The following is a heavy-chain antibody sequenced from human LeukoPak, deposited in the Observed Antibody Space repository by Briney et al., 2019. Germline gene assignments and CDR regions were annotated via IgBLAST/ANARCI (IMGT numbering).Heavy chain of an antibody. CDR3: ASRGSDSSGYYYDFDY. J-gene: IGHJ4*02. V-gene: IGHV3-30*04. D-gene: IGHD3-22*01. Sequence: PGRSLRLSCAASGFTFSSYAMHWVRQAPGKGLEWVAVISYDGSNKYYADSVKGRFTISRDNSKNTLYLQMNSLRAEDTAVYYCASRGSDSSGYYYDFDYWGQGTLVTVSS. CDR2: ISYDGSNK. CDR1: GFTFSSYA.